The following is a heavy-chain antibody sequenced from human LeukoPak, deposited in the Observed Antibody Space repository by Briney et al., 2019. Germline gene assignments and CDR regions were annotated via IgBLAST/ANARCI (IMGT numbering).Heavy chain of an antibody. CDR3: AKNGDRGGYCTGGTCYPYFYYYMDV. CDR1: GITSSSYG. Sequence: GGTLRLSCAASGITSSSYGMSWVRQAPGKGLEWVSSISSTGGTTYCAYSVKGRFTISRHNSKNTLYLQMNSLRAEDTAIYYCAKNGDRGGYCTGGTCYPYFYYYMDVWGKGTTVTI. V-gene: IGHV3-23*01. CDR2: ISSTGGTT. J-gene: IGHJ6*03. D-gene: IGHD2-15*01.